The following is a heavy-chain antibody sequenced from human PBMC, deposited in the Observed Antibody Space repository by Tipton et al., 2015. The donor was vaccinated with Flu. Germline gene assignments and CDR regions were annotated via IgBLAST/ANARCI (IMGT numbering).Heavy chain of an antibody. V-gene: IGHV1-46*01. CDR3: ARGSGTTAVTPVYYFDY. CDR2: INPSGGST. Sequence: QLVQSGAEVKKPGASVKVSCKASGYTFTSYYMHWVRQAPGQGLEWMGIINPSGGSTSYAQKFQGRVTMTRDTSTSTVYMELSSLRSEDTAVYYCARGSGTTAVTPVYYFDYWGQGTLVTVSS. D-gene: IGHD4-23*01. J-gene: IGHJ4*02. CDR1: GYTFTSYY.